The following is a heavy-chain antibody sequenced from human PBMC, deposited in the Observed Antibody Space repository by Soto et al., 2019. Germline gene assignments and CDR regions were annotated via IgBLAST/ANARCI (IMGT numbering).Heavy chain of an antibody. Sequence: PSETLSLTCTVSGGSISSYYWSWIRQPPGKGLEWIGYIYYSGSTNYNPSLKSRVTISVDTSKNQFSLRAEDTALYYCAKDRGSPMFGVVDVLKFYYKDMDVWRHGTTVTVSS. J-gene: IGHJ6*02. CDR3: AKDRGSPMFGVVDVLKFYYKDMDV. V-gene: IGHV4-59*01. D-gene: IGHD3-3*01. CDR1: GGSISSYY. CDR2: IYYSGST.